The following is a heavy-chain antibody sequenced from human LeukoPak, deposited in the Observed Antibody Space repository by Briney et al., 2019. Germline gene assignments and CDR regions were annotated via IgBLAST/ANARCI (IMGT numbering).Heavy chain of an antibody. Sequence: ASVKVSCKASGYTFTSSAISWVRQAPGQGLEWTGWISGNNGNTNYAQKFQGRVTMTTDTSTATAYMELRSLRSDDTAVYYCARDPPALFYFDYWGQGILVTVSS. J-gene: IGHJ4*02. CDR1: GYTFTSSA. CDR2: ISGNNGNT. CDR3: ARDPPALFYFDY. D-gene: IGHD3-3*02. V-gene: IGHV1-18*01.